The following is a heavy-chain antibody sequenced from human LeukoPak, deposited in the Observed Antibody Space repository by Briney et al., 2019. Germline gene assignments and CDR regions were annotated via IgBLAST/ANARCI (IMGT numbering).Heavy chain of an antibody. Sequence: GESLKISCKGSGYSFTSYWIGWVRQMPGKGLEWMGIIYPGDSDTRYSPSFQGQVTISADKSISTAYLQWSSLKASDTAMYYCARPANQWELQSAFDIWGQGTMVTVSS. CDR1: GYSFTSYW. CDR2: IYPGDSDT. CDR3: ARPANQWELQSAFDI. V-gene: IGHV5-51*01. D-gene: IGHD1-26*01. J-gene: IGHJ3*02.